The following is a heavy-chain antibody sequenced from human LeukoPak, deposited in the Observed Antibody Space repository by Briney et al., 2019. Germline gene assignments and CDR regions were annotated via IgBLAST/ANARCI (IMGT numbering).Heavy chain of an antibody. D-gene: IGHD6-13*01. J-gene: IGHJ5*02. V-gene: IGHV3-66*01. CDR3: APAGSSWYVKA. Sequence: GRSLRLSCAASGFTVSSNYMSWVRQAPGKGLEWVSVIYSGGSTYYADSVKGRFTISRDNSKNTLYLQMNSLRAEDTAVYYCAPAGSSWYVKAWGQGTLVTVSS. CDR2: IYSGGST. CDR1: GFTVSSNY.